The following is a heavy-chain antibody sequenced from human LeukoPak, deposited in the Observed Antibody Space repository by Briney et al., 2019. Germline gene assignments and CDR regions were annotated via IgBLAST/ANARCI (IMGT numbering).Heavy chain of an antibody. CDR3: ARDSDGVLDY. CDR1: GFXFGNAW. Sequence: GGSLRLSCAASGFXFGNAWMTWVRQAPGKGLQWVGRIKSKTAGGTTDYAAPVKGRFTISRDDSKNMLYLQMNSLKTEDTAVYYCARDSDGVLDYWGQGTLVTVSS. CDR2: IKSKTAGGTT. J-gene: IGHJ4*02. V-gene: IGHV3-15*01. D-gene: IGHD3-10*01.